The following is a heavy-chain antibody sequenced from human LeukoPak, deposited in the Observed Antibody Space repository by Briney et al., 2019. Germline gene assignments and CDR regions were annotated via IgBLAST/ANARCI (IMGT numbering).Heavy chain of an antibody. Sequence: GGSLRLSCAASGFTFISYWMHWVRQAPGKGLVWVSRINGYGSSTDFADSVKGRFTISRDNAKNTLYLQMNSLRAEDTAVYYCARDAPGNTALDYWGQGTLATVSS. D-gene: IGHD5-18*01. J-gene: IGHJ4*02. CDR1: GFTFISYW. V-gene: IGHV3-74*01. CDR3: ARDAPGNTALDY. CDR2: INGYGSST.